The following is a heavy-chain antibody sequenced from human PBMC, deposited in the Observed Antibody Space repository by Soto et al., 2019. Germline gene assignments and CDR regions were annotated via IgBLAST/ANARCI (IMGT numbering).Heavy chain of an antibody. Sequence: QVQLVQSGAEVKKPGSSVKVSCKASGGTFSSYTISWVRQAPGQGLEWMGRIIPILGIANYAQKFQGRVTITADKSTSTADMELSSLRSEDTAVYYCAVNPDIVVVPAAMPFDPWGQGTLVTVSS. D-gene: IGHD2-2*01. CDR1: GGTFSSYT. CDR2: IIPILGIA. CDR3: AVNPDIVVVPAAMPFDP. J-gene: IGHJ5*02. V-gene: IGHV1-69*02.